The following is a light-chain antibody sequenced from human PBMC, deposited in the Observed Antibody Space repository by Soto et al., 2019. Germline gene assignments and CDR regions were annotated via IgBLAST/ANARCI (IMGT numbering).Light chain of an antibody. V-gene: IGLV2-14*03. CDR1: SSDVGGYDY. CDR3: CSYTSSSTWV. J-gene: IGLJ3*02. Sequence: QSVLTQPASVSGSPGQSITISCTGTSSDVGGYDYVSWYQQHPGKAPKLMIYDVSNRPSGVSNRFSASKSGNTASLTISGLQPEDEADYFCCSYTSSSTWVFGGGTKLTVL. CDR2: DVS.